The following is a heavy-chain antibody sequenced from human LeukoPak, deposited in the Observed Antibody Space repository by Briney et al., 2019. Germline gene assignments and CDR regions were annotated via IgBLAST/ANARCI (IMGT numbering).Heavy chain of an antibody. CDR1: GYTFTGYY. Sequence: SVKVSCKASGYTFTGYYMHWVRQAPGQGLEWMGWINPNSGGTNYAQKFQGRVTMTRDTSISTAYMELSRLRSDDTAVYYCARDYLYASGTFDYWGQGTLVTVSS. J-gene: IGHJ4*02. CDR3: ARDYLYASGTFDY. V-gene: IGHV1-2*02. CDR2: INPNSGGT. D-gene: IGHD3-10*01.